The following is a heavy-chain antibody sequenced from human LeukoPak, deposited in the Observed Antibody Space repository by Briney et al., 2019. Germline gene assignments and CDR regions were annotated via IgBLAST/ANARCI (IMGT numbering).Heavy chain of an antibody. Sequence: ASVKVSCKASGYTFTSYDINWVRQATGQGLEWMGWMNPNSGNTGYAQKFQGRVTMTRTTSISTAYMELSSLRSEDTAVYYCARVDGSGSYYYYYYYMDVWGKGTTVTVSS. CDR1: GYTFTSYD. V-gene: IGHV1-8*01. J-gene: IGHJ6*03. CDR3: ARVDGSGSYYYYYYYMDV. CDR2: MNPNSGNT. D-gene: IGHD3-10*01.